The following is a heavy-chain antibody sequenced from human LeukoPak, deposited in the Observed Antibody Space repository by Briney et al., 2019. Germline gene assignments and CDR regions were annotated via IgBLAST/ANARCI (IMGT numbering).Heavy chain of an antibody. CDR3: AKQCGGSDWFDAFDI. Sequence: PGGSLRLSCAASGFTFSSYGMHWVRQAPGKGLEWVAVISYDGSNKYYADSVKGRFTISRGNSKNTLYLQMNSLRAEDTAVYYCAKQCGGSDWFDAFDIWGQGTMVTVSS. CDR2: ISYDGSNK. CDR1: GFTFSSYG. D-gene: IGHD6-19*01. J-gene: IGHJ3*02. V-gene: IGHV3-30*18.